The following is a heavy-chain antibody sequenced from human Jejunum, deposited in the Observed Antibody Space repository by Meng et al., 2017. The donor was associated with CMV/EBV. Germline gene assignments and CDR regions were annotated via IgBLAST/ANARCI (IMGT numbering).Heavy chain of an antibody. D-gene: IGHD1-1*01. V-gene: IGHV2-5*02. CDR3: SHRRNAFARDWNEGIFDY. CDR2: IYLDKDK. Sequence: LVQPHPTPPPPRAFPCFLPSADGGGGGWIRQPPGRAPGWPSLIYLDKDKRHSPTLTSRLNILQDPSKNQNQVVLKMTHMDPVDTATYYCSHRRNAFARDWNEGIFDYWGQGTLVTVSS. CDR1: CFLPSADGGG. J-gene: IGHJ4*01.